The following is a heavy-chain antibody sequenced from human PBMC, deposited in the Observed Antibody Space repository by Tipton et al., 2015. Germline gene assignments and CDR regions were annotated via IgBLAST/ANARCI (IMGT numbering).Heavy chain of an antibody. CDR2: IGTSSSYT. D-gene: IGHD3-3*01. J-gene: IGHJ4*02. CDR3: ARDKYDFWSALPYYFDY. Sequence: SLRLSCAASGFTFSDHDMNWIRQAPGQGLEWVSCIGTSSSYTYYEDSVKGRFTISRDDAKNSLYLQMNSLRAEDTAVYYCARDKYDFWSALPYYFDYWGQGTLVTVSS. CDR1: GFTFSDHD. V-gene: IGHV3-11*06.